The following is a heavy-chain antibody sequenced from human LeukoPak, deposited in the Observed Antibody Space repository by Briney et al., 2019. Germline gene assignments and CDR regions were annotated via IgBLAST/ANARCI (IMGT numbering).Heavy chain of an antibody. D-gene: IGHD6-13*01. CDR2: ISSSSSYI. V-gene: IGHV3-21*01. CDR3: ARVGSIAAAGTPDY. Sequence: GGSLRLSCAASGFTFSSYSMNWVRQAPGKGLEWVSSISSSSSYIYYADSAKGRFTISRDNAKNSLYLQMNSLRAEDTAVYYCARVGSIAAAGTPDYWGQGTLVTVSS. J-gene: IGHJ4*02. CDR1: GFTFSSYS.